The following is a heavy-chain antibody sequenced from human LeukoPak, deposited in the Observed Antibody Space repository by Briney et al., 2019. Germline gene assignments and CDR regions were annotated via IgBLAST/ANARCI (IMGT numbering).Heavy chain of an antibody. J-gene: IGHJ3*02. D-gene: IGHD3-9*01. CDR3: ARERVNYDILTGYYKGAFDI. V-gene: IGHV1-18*01. CDR2: ISAYNGNT. CDR1: GYTFTSYG. Sequence: ASVKVSCKASGYTFTSYGISWVRQAPGQGLEWMGWISAYNGNTNYAQKLQGRVTMTTDTSTSTAYMELRSLRSDDTAVYYCARERVNYDILTGYYKGAFDIWGQGTMDTVSS.